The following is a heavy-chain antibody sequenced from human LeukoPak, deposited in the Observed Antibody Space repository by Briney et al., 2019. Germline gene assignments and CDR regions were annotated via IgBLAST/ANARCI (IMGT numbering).Heavy chain of an antibody. V-gene: IGHV3-23*01. CDR3: AKAPDGYNYWYNY. J-gene: IGHJ4*02. Sequence: GGSLRLSCAASGFTSDDYAMHWVRQAPGKGLEWVSAISGGGGSTYYADSVKGRFTISRDNSKNTLYLQMNSLRVEDTAVYYCAKAPDGYNYWYNYWGQGTLVTVSS. CDR2: ISGGGGST. CDR1: GFTSDDYA. D-gene: IGHD5-24*01.